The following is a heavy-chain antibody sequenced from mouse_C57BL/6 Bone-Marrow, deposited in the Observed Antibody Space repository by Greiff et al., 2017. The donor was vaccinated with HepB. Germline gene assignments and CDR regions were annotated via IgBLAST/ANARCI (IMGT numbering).Heavy chain of an antibody. CDR3: AREGYYGSFAY. D-gene: IGHD1-1*01. J-gene: IGHJ3*01. V-gene: IGHV1-81*01. CDR2: IYPRSGNT. Sequence: VQLQESGAELARPGASVKLSCKASGYTFTSYGISWVKQRTGQGLEWIGEIYPRSGNTYYNEKFKGKATLTADKSSSTAYMELRSLTSEDSAIYFCAREGYYGSFAYWGQGTLVTVSA. CDR1: GYTFTSYG.